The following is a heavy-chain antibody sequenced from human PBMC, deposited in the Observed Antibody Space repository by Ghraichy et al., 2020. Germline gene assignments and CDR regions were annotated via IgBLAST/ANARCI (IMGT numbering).Heavy chain of an antibody. J-gene: IGHJ6*02. Sequence: GSLNISCAASGFTFSSYAMHWVRQAPGKGLEWVAVISYDGSNKYYADSVKGRFTISRDNSKNTLYLQMNSLRAEDTAVYYCARGLGYCSGGSCYSRLYYGMDVWGQGTTVTVSS. V-gene: IGHV3-30-3*01. D-gene: IGHD2-15*01. CDR2: ISYDGSNK. CDR1: GFTFSSYA. CDR3: ARGLGYCSGGSCYSRLYYGMDV.